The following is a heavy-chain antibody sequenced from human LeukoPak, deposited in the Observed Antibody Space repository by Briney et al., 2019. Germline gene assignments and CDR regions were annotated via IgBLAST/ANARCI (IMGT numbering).Heavy chain of an antibody. J-gene: IGHJ3*02. CDR2: INPSGGST. CDR3: ARHSGYETDAFDI. D-gene: IGHD5-12*01. CDR1: AYTFTSYY. V-gene: IGHV1-46*01. Sequence: GASVTVSCMPSAYTFTSYYMHWVRHAPGQGLEWMGLINPSGGSTSYEQKSQGRVTMTRATSTSTVYMELRSLRSQETAVYYCARHSGYETDAFDIWARAPMVTV.